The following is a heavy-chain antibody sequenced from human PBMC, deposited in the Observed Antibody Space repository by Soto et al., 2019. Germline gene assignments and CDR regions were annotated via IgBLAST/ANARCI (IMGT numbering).Heavy chain of an antibody. CDR3: ATHRRYSSGWYYYGMDV. CDR1: GGSISSSRCH. V-gene: IGHV4-39*01. CDR2: IKYSGTT. D-gene: IGHD6-25*01. J-gene: IGHJ6*02. Sequence: PSETLSLTCTVSGGSISSSRCHWGWIRQPPGKGLEWIASIKYSGTTFYNPSLKSRVTLSVDTSKNQFALKLSSVTAAETAVYYCATHRRYSSGWYYYGMDVWGQGTTVTVSS.